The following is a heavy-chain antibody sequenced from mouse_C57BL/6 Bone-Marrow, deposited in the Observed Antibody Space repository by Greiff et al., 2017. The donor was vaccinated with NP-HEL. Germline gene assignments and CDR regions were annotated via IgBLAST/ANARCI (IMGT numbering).Heavy chain of an antibody. J-gene: IGHJ3*01. CDR1: GYTFTDYE. CDR3: TGSTWFAY. D-gene: IGHD1-1*01. CDR2: IDPETGGT. Sequence: QVQLQQSGAELVRPGASVTLSCKASGYTFTDYEMHWVKQTPVHCLEWIGAIDPETGGTAYNQKFKGKAILTADKSSSTAYMELRSLTSEDSSVYYCTGSTWFAYWGQGTLVTVSA. V-gene: IGHV1-15*01.